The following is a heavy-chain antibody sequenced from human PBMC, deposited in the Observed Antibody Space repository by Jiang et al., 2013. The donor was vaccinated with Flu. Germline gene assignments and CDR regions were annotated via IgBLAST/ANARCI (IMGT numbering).Heavy chain of an antibody. J-gene: IGHJ5*02. CDR2: IYYRSKWLN. CDR1: GDSVSSNSAG. Sequence: QTLSLTCAISGDSVSSNSAGWNWIRQSPSRGLEWLGRIYYRSKWLNEYAASVKSRITINPDTSKNQFSLQLNSVTPEDTAVYYCARAGMAVAGHNWFDPWGQGTLVTVSS. CDR3: ARAGMAVAGHNWFDP. D-gene: IGHD6-19*01. V-gene: IGHV6-1*01.